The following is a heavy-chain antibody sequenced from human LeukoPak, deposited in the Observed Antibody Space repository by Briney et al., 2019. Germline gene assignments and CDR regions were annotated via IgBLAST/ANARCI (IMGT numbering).Heavy chain of an antibody. V-gene: IGHV1-69*04. Sequence: GASVKVSCKASGGTFSSYAISWVRQAPGQGLEWMGRIIPILGIANYAQKFQGRVTITADKSTSTAYMELSSLRSEDTAVYYCARDLYDSSGYYHEADYWGQGTLVTVSP. D-gene: IGHD3-22*01. CDR1: GGTFSSYA. J-gene: IGHJ4*02. CDR3: ARDLYDSSGYYHEADY. CDR2: IIPILGIA.